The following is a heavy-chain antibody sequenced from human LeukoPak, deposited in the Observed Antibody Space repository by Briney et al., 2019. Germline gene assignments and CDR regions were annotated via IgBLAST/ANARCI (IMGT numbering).Heavy chain of an antibody. CDR1: GGSISGYY. J-gene: IGHJ1*01. CDR3: ASSAEYFQH. Sequence: SETLSLTCTVSGGSISGYYWSWIRQPPGKGLEWIGYIYYSGSTNYNPSLKSRVTISVDTSKNQFSLKLSSVTAADTAVYYCASSAEYFQHWGQGTLVTVSS. CDR2: IYYSGST. V-gene: IGHV4-59*08.